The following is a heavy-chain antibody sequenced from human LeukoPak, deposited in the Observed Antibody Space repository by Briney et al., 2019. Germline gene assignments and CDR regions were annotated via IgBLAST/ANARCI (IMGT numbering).Heavy chain of an antibody. CDR1: GFTFRSHA. V-gene: IGHV3-33*01. D-gene: IGHD6-25*01. J-gene: IGHJ6*02. CDR2: IWYDGSNK. Sequence: GGSLRLSCATSGFTFRSHAMHWARQSPGKGLEWVAQIWYDGSNKYYADSVKGRFSVSRDNSKNTLYLQMNSLRVEDTAVYYCARDGQRLAPYAMDVWSQGTTITVSS. CDR3: ARDGQRLAPYAMDV.